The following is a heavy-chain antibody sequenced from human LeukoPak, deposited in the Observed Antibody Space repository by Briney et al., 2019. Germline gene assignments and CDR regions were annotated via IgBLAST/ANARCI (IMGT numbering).Heavy chain of an antibody. CDR1: GFTFSSYW. V-gene: IGHV3-74*01. J-gene: IGHJ4*02. Sequence: GGSLRLSCAASGFTFSSYWMHWVRQAPGKGLVWVSRINSDGSSTSYADSVKGRFTISRDNAKNTLYLQMNNLRAEDTAVYYCARSWDFSGSYYHEAVDYWGQGTLVTVSS. CDR2: INSDGSST. CDR3: ARSWDFSGSYYHEAVDY. D-gene: IGHD1-26*01.